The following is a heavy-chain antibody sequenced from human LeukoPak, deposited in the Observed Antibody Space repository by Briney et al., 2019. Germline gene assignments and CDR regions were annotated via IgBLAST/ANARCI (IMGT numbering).Heavy chain of an antibody. Sequence: SETLPLICAVYGGSFSGYYWSWVRQPPGKGLEWIGEINHSGSANYNPSLKSRVTISVDTSKNQFSLKLSSVTAADTAVYYCARGEYSSGWYRAPQADYWGQGTLVTVSS. D-gene: IGHD6-19*01. CDR2: INHSGSA. J-gene: IGHJ4*02. V-gene: IGHV4-34*01. CDR1: GGSFSGYY. CDR3: ARGEYSSGWYRAPQADY.